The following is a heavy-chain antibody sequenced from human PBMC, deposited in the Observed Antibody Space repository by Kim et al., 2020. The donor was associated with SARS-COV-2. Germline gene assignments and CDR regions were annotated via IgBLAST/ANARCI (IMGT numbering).Heavy chain of an antibody. J-gene: IGHJ2*01. CDR2: IYYSGST. V-gene: IGHV4-31*03. Sequence: SETLSLTCTVSGGSISSGGYYWSWIRQHPGKGLEWIGYIYYSGSTYYNPSLKSRVTISVDTSKNQFSLKLSSVTAADTAVYYCARSYKLAYYYDSGGRYWYFDLWGRGTLVTVSS. CDR3: ARSYKLAYYYDSGGRYWYFDL. CDR1: GGSISSGGYY. D-gene: IGHD3-22*01.